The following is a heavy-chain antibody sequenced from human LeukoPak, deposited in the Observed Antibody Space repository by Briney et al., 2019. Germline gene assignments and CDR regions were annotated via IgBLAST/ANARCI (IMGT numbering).Heavy chain of an antibody. CDR1: AFTVSGNY. J-gene: IGHJ2*01. D-gene: IGHD1-26*01. Sequence: PGGSLRLSCAASAFTVSGNYMTWARQAPGKGLECVSVIYSGGSTLYADSVKGRFSISRDNYRNTLNLQMNSLRVEDTGVYYCARRGRWDYYFDLWGRGTLVTVSS. V-gene: IGHV3-53*01. CDR2: IYSGGST. CDR3: ARRGRWDYYFDL.